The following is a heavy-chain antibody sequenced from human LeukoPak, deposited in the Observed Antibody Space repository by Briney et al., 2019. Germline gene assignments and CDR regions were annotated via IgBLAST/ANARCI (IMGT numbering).Heavy chain of an antibody. CDR3: ARGPGYCSSTSCYSPYYFDY. D-gene: IGHD2-2*02. V-gene: IGHV1-46*01. CDR2: INPSGGST. Sequence: ASVKVSCKASGYTFTSYYMHWVRQAPGQGLEWMGIINPSGGSTSYAQKFQGRVTMTRDTSTSTVYMELRSLRSDDTAVYYCARGPGYCSSTSCYSPYYFDYWGQGTLVTVSS. CDR1: GYTFTSYY. J-gene: IGHJ4*02.